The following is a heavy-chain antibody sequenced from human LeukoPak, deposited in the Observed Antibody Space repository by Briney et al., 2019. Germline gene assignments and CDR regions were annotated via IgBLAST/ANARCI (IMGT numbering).Heavy chain of an antibody. V-gene: IGHV4-59*01. J-gene: IGHJ4*02. CDR2: IYYSGST. Sequence: SETLSLTCAVSGGSISSYYWSWIRQPPGKGLEWIGYIYYSGSTNYNPSLESRVTISVDTSKNQFSLKLSSVTAEDTAVYYCARDLSPNPGDYWGQGTLVTVSS. CDR1: GGSISSYY. CDR3: ARDLSPNPGDY. D-gene: IGHD1-14*01.